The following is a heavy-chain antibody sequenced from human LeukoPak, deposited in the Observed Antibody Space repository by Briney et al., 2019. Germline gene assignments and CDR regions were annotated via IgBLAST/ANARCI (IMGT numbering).Heavy chain of an antibody. Sequence: GGSLRLSCAASGFTVSSSHMNWVRQAPGKGLEWVSIIYAGGNTYYADSVKGRFTISRDNSKNTLYLQMNSLRDEDTALYYCARAQGYRFDYWGQGTLVTVSS. D-gene: IGHD5-12*01. J-gene: IGHJ4*02. V-gene: IGHV3-53*01. CDR1: GFTVSSSH. CDR2: IYAGGNT. CDR3: ARAQGYRFDY.